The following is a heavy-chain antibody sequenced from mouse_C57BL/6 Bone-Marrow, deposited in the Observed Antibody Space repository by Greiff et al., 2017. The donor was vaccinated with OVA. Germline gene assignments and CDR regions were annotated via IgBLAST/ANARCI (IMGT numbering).Heavy chain of an antibody. V-gene: IGHV1-18*01. Sequence: VQLQQSGPELVKPGASVKIPCKASGYTFTDYNMDWVKQSHGKSLEWIGDINPNNGGTIYNQKFKGKATLTVEKSSSTAYMELRSLTSEDTAVYYCARSLTTVVAWGFDYWGQGTTLTVSS. CDR1: GYTFTDYN. CDR2: INPNNGGT. J-gene: IGHJ2*01. D-gene: IGHD1-1*01. CDR3: ARSLTTVVAWGFDY.